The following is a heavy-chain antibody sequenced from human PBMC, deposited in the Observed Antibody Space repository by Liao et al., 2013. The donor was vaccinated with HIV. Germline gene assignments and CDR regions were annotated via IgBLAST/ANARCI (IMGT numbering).Heavy chain of an antibody. CDR1: GGSISSYY. V-gene: IGHV4-4*07. Sequence: QVQLQESGPGLVKPAETLSLTCIVSGGSISSYYWSWIRQPAGKGLEWIGRIHTSGSTNYNPSLKSRVTMSVDMSKSQFSLKMNSVTAADTAVYYCQGYNYGSAFDIWGQGTMVSVSS. D-gene: IGHD5-18*01. J-gene: IGHJ3*02. CDR3: QGYNYGSAFDI. CDR2: IHTSGST.